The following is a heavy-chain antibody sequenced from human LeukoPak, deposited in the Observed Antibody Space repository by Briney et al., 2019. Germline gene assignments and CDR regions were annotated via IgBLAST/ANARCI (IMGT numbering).Heavy chain of an antibody. V-gene: IGHV3-11*05. CDR2: ISSSSTYT. J-gene: IGHJ4*02. CDR1: GFTFSDYY. Sequence: GGSLRLSCAASGFTFSDYYMSWIRQAPGKGLEWVSFISSSSTYTVYADSAKGRFTISRDNAKNSLYLQMNTLRAEDTAVYYCARATRVLDYWGQGTLVTVSS. CDR3: ARATRVLDY. D-gene: IGHD4/OR15-4a*01.